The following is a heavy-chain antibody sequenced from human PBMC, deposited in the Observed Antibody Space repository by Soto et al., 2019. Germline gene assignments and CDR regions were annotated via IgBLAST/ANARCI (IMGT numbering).Heavy chain of an antibody. V-gene: IGHV4-31*03. D-gene: IGHD3-22*01. CDR1: GGSISSGGYY. CDR2: IYYSGST. J-gene: IGHJ4*02. Sequence: LSLTCTVSGGSISSGGYYWSWIRQHPGKGLEWIGYIYYSGSTYYNPSLKSRVTISVDTSKNQFSLKLSSVTAADTAVYCCARSDYYDSSGIQAPYYFDYWGQGTLVTVSS. CDR3: ARSDYYDSSGIQAPYYFDY.